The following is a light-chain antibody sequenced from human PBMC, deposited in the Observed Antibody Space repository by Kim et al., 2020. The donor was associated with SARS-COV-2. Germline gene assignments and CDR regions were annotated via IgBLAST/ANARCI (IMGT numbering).Light chain of an antibody. V-gene: IGLV1-47*01. J-gene: IGLJ3*02. CDR1: SANIGSDH. CDR2: RSD. Sequence: GKRGTIYSAGSSANIGSDHIYWYKQHPGTAPKLLIYRSDQRPSGVPDRVSGSKSGTSAARAISGLRSEDEADDYGAAWDDSLSGWVFGGGTQLTVL. CDR3: AAWDDSLSGWV.